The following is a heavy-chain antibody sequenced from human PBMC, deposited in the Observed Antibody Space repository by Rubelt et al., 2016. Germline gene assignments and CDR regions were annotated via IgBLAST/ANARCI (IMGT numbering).Heavy chain of an antibody. D-gene: IGHD6-13*01. J-gene: IGHJ5*02. CDR3: ARVGGDSSSWLNWFDP. CDR2: ISGSGGST. Sequence: GGVSAISGSGGSTYYADSVKGRFTISRDNSKNTLYLQMNSLRAEDTAVYYCARVGGDSSSWLNWFDPWGQGTLVTVSS. V-gene: IGHV3-23*01.